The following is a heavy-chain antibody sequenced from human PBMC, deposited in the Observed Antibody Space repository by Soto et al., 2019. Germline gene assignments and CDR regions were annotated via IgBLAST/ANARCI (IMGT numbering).Heavy chain of an antibody. CDR1: GFTFSSYA. V-gene: IGHV3-23*01. D-gene: IGHD4-17*01. Sequence: LRLSCAASGFTFSSYAMSWVRQAPGKGLEWVSAISGSGGSTYYADSVKGRFTISGDNSKNTLYLQMNSLRAEDTAVYYCAKDGGGDYGGNSYYYYYGMDAWGQGTTVTVSS. CDR2: ISGSGGST. J-gene: IGHJ6*02. CDR3: AKDGGGDYGGNSYYYYYGMDA.